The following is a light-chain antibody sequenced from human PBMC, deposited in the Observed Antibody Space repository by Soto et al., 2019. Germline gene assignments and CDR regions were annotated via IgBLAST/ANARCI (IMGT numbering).Light chain of an antibody. CDR1: QSLLYSNGYNY. J-gene: IGKJ3*01. CDR2: LGS. CDR3: MQALQTPFT. Sequence: DIVMTQSPLSLPVTPGEPASISCRSSQSLLYSNGYNYLDWYLQKPGQSPQLLIYLGSNRASGVPDRLSGSGSGTDFTLKIIRVEAEDVGVYYCMQALQTPFTFGPGTKVDIK. V-gene: IGKV2-28*01.